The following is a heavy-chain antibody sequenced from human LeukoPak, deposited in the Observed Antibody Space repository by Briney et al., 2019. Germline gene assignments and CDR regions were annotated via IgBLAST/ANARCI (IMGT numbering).Heavy chain of an antibody. Sequence: GGSLRLSCAASGFTFSSYGMHWVRQAPGKGLEWVAVIWYDGSNKYYADSVKGRFTISRDNSKNTLYLQMNSLRAEDTAVYYCARDNLQQPILYFDYWGQGTLVTVSS. J-gene: IGHJ4*02. V-gene: IGHV3-33*01. CDR1: GFTFSSYG. CDR2: IWYDGSNK. D-gene: IGHD6-13*01. CDR3: ARDNLQQPILYFDY.